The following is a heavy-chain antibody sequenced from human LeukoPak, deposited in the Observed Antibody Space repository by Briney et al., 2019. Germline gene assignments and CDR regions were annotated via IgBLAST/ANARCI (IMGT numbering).Heavy chain of an antibody. Sequence: SETLSLTCTVSGGSISSSSYYWGWIRQPPGKGLEWIGSIYYSGSTYYNPSLKSRVTISVDTSKNQFSLKLSSVTAADTAVYYCARVRVIVATIASGGYFDYWGQGTLVTVSS. V-gene: IGHV4-39*01. J-gene: IGHJ4*02. CDR3: ARVRVIVATIASGGYFDY. D-gene: IGHD5-12*01. CDR2: IYYSGST. CDR1: GGSISSSSYY.